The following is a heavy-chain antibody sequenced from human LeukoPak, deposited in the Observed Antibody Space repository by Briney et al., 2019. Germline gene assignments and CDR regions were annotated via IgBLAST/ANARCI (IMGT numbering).Heavy chain of an antibody. CDR1: GFDFSGFY. D-gene: IGHD6-19*01. Sequence: AGGSLRLSCAASGFDFSGFYMHWVRQASGRGLEWVGLIRSKPSSYTTVYAASVKGRFTISRDDSKNTAYLQMNSLKTEDTAVYYCTRLQAVAGSGIPYFDLWGRGTLVTVSS. V-gene: IGHV3-73*01. CDR3: TRLQAVAGSGIPYFDL. J-gene: IGHJ2*01. CDR2: IRSKPSSYTT.